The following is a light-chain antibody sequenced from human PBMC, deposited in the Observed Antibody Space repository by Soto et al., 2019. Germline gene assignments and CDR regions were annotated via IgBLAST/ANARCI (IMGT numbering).Light chain of an antibody. Sequence: EIVLTQSPATLSAYPGERANLSCRASEGVLDYLAWYQQKPGQAPRLLISGAFNTATAVPDRFSGGGSGTDFTLTISRLEAEDFAVYYCQQYGSAPRTFGQGTKVDI. V-gene: IGKV3-20*01. J-gene: IGKJ1*01. CDR2: GAF. CDR1: EGVLDY. CDR3: QQYGSAPRT.